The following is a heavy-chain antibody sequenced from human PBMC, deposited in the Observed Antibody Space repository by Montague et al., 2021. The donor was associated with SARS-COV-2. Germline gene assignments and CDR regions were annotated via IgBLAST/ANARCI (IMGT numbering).Heavy chain of an antibody. J-gene: IGHJ4*02. Sequence: SETLSLTCAVYGGSFSGYYWSWIRQPPGKGLEWIGEINHSGSTXXXPSXXXRVTISVDTSKNQFSLKLSSVTAADTAVYYCARGTHASDWLLSPGSDYWGQGTLVTVSS. D-gene: IGHD3-9*01. CDR1: GGSFSGYY. CDR3: ARGTHASDWLLSPGSDY. V-gene: IGHV4-34*01. CDR2: INHSGST.